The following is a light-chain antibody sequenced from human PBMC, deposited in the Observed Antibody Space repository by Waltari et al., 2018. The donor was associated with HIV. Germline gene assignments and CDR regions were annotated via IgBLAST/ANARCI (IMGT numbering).Light chain of an antibody. CDR2: GNT. CDR1: SSNIGADYD. J-gene: IGLJ2*01. V-gene: IGLV1-40*01. CDR3: QSYDRSLSASVV. Sequence: QSVLTQPPSVSGAPGQRVTISCTGGSSNIGADYDVHWYQQIPGTAPKLLISGNTNRPSGVPDRFSASKSGTSASLAITGLQAEDEADYFCQSYDRSLSASVVFGGGTKLTVL.